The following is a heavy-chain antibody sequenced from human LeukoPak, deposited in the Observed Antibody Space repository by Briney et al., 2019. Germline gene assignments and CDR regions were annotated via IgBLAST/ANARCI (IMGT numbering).Heavy chain of an antibody. CDR2: INHSGRT. Sequence: SETLSLTCAVYGGSFSGYYWSWIRQSPGKGLEWIGEINHSGRTNYTPSLKSRVTISVDTSKNQFSLKLSSVTAADTAVYYCARGYRYYYYGMDVWGQGTTVSVSS. V-gene: IGHV4-34*01. CDR1: GGSFSGYY. D-gene: IGHD4-17*01. J-gene: IGHJ6*02. CDR3: ARGYRYYYYGMDV.